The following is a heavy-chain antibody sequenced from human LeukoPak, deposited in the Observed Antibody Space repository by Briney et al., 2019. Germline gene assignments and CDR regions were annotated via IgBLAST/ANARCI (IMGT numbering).Heavy chain of an antibody. V-gene: IGHV4-31*03. Sequence: PSETLSLTCTVSGGSISSGGYYWSWIRQHPGKGLEWTGYIYYSGSTYYNPSLKSRVTISVDTSKNQFSLKLSSVTAADTAVYYCARNYDYVWGSYRERYYFDYWGQGTLVTVSS. D-gene: IGHD3-16*02. CDR2: IYYSGST. CDR1: GGSISSGGYY. CDR3: ARNYDYVWGSYRERYYFDY. J-gene: IGHJ4*02.